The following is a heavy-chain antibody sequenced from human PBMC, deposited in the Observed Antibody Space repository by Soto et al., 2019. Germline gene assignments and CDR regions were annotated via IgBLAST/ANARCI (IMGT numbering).Heavy chain of an antibody. J-gene: IGHJ6*02. CDR1: GFTFSSYG. CDR2: ISYDGSNK. CDR3: AKETYGMDV. Sequence: QVQLVESGGGVVQPGRSLRLSCAASGFTFSSYGMHWVLQAPGKGLEWVAVISYDGSNKYYADSVKGRFTISRDNSKNTLYLQMNSLRAEDTAVYYCAKETYGMDVWGQGTTVTVSS. V-gene: IGHV3-30*18.